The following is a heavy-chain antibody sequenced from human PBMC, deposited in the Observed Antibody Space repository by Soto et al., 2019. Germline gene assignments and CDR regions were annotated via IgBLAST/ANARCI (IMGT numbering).Heavy chain of an antibody. CDR1: GYTFTSYG. CDR3: ARARASHWHSGWFAP. D-gene: IGHD1-7*01. V-gene: IGHV1-18*01. J-gene: IGHJ5*02. Sequence: QVQLVQSGAEVKKPGASVKVSCKASGYTFTSYGISWVRQAPGQGLEWMGRISAYNGNTNYAQKLQGRVTMTTDTSTSTAFMELRRLRSHDTALYYCARARASHWHSGWFAPWCPGPLLTVSS. CDR2: ISAYNGNT.